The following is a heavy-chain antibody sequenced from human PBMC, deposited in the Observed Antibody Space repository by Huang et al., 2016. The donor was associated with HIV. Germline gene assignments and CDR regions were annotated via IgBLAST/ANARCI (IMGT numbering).Heavy chain of an antibody. Sequence: QVQLQQWGAGLLKPSEALSLTGAVYGASFTAHNWGWIRQPPGKGLEWLGEINHRGTINHNPTLNSRVTISLDTSKSQCSLELTSVTAADTAVYYCARGRRLLRFGEVNDAFDVWGRGTMVTVSS. V-gene: IGHV4-34*01. J-gene: IGHJ3*01. CDR3: ARGRRLLRFGEVNDAFDV. D-gene: IGHD6-25*01. CDR1: GASFTAHN. CDR2: INHRGTI.